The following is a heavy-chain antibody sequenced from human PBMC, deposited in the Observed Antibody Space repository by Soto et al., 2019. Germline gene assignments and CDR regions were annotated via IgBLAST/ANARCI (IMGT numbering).Heavy chain of an antibody. CDR2: IYSSGST. Sequence: QVQLQESGPGLGKPSETLSLTCTVSGGDISTYYWTWIRQPARKGLEWIGRIYSSGSTKYNPSLKSRVTMSLDTSTKQVSLRLSSVTAADTAVYYCARGQRFSDWVDPWGQGTLVTVSS. CDR3: ARGQRFSDWVDP. J-gene: IGHJ5*02. CDR1: GGDISTYY. V-gene: IGHV4-4*07. D-gene: IGHD3-3*01.